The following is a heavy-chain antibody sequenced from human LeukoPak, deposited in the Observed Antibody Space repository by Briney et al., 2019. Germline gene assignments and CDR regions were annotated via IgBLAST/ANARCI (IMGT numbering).Heavy chain of an antibody. D-gene: IGHD3-10*01. CDR3: AKDFAMVRGGLDV. J-gene: IGHJ6*02. CDR1: GFTFSSYA. V-gene: IGHV3-23*01. CDR2: ISGGGGST. Sequence: GGSLRLSCAASGFTFSSYAMSWVRQAPGKGLEWVSGISGGGGSTYYADFVKGRFTISRDNSKNTVYLQMNSLRAEDTAVYFCAKDFAMVRGGLDVWGQGTTVTVSS.